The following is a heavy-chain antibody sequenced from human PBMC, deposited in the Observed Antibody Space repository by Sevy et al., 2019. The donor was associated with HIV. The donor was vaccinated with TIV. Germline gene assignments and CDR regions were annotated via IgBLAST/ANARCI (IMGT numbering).Heavy chain of an antibody. D-gene: IGHD3-22*01. CDR2: ISYDGSNT. J-gene: IGHJ4*02. CDR3: ARDGGYDSRGYDLSNY. V-gene: IGHV3-30-3*01. CDR1: GFTFTTYA. Sequence: GGSLRLSCAASGFTFTTYAMHWVRQAPGKGLEWVEVISYDGSNTYYADSVKGRFPISRDSSKNTLYLQMNSLRAEDTAVYFCARDGGYDSRGYDLSNYWGQGTLVTVSS.